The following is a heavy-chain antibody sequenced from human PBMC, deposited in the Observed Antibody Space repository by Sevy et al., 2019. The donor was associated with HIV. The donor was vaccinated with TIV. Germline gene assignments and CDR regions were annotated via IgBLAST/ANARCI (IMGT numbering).Heavy chain of an antibody. CDR3: ARDQLGSIDY. CDR1: GFTFSTYA. CDR2: ASSDGSEI. Sequence: GGSLGLSCAVSGFTFSTYAMHWVRQAPGKGLECVAIASSDGSEINYADSVKGRFTISRDNSRNTLYLQMNSLRTEDTALYYCARDQLGSIDYWGQGTLVTVSS. J-gene: IGHJ4*02. D-gene: IGHD7-27*01. V-gene: IGHV3-30-3*01.